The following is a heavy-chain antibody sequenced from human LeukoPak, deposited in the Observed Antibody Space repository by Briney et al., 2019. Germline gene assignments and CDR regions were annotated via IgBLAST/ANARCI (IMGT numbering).Heavy chain of an antibody. CDR2: IIPRVGLT. CDR1: GYTFTGYY. Sequence: ASVKVSCKSSGYTFTGYYMHWVRQAPGHGLEWMGKIIPRVGLTKYAERFQGRITLTADTSTSIAYMELSSLTSDDTAVYYCARPRGDAAGVENWFDPWGPGTLVIVSS. D-gene: IGHD6-13*01. J-gene: IGHJ5*02. V-gene: IGHV1-46*01. CDR3: ARPRGDAAGVENWFDP.